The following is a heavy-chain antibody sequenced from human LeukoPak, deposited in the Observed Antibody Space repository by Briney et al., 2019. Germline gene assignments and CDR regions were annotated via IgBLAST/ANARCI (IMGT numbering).Heavy chain of an antibody. CDR1: GYTLTELS. CDR3: ATTYYDILTGCYTTHGMDV. J-gene: IGHJ6*02. D-gene: IGHD3-9*01. Sequence: ASVKVSCKVSGYTLTELSMHWVRQAPGKGLEWMGGFDPEDGETIYAQKFQGRVTMTEDTSTDTAYMELSSLRSEDTAVYYCATTYYDILTGCYTTHGMDVWGQGTTVTVSS. V-gene: IGHV1-24*01. CDR2: FDPEDGET.